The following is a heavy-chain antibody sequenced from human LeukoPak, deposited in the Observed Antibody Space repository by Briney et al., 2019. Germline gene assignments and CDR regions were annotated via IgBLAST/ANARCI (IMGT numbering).Heavy chain of an antibody. CDR1: GGSISSYY. V-gene: IGHV4-59*01. J-gene: IGHJ5*02. D-gene: IGHD6-6*01. CDR2: IYYSGST. CDR3: AALQLVTGGWFDP. Sequence: KPSETLSLTCTVSGGSISSYYWSWIRQPPGKGREWGGYIYYSGSTNYNPSLKSRVTISVDTSKNQFSLKLSSVTAAETAVYYCAALQLVTGGWFDPWGQGTLVTVSS.